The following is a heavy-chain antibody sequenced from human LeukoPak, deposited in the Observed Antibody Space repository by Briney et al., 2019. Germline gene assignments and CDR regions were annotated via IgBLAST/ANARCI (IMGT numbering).Heavy chain of an antibody. D-gene: IGHD2-8*01. Sequence: PGGSLRLSCAASGFTFSSYSVNWVRQAPGKGLEWVSSISSSSSYIYYADSVKGRFTISRDNAKNSLYLQMNSLRAEDTAVYYCARVPSNNYYMDVWGKGTTVTTSS. J-gene: IGHJ6*03. CDR3: ARVPSNNYYMDV. V-gene: IGHV3-21*01. CDR2: ISSSSSYI. CDR1: GFTFSSYS.